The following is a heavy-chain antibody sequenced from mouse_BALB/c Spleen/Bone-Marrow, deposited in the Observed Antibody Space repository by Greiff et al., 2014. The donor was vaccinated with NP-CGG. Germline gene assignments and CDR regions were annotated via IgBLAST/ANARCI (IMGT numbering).Heavy chain of an antibody. CDR1: GFTFSSYG. V-gene: IGHV5-6*01. Sequence: EVQLQESGGDLVKPGGSLKLSCVASGFTFSSYGMSWVRQTPDKRLEWVATISSGGSSTYYPASVKGRFTISRDNAESTLYLQMSSLNSEDTAMYYCTRRPLQANSYFDCWGQGTTLTVSS. J-gene: IGHJ2*01. CDR3: TRRPLQANSYFDC. D-gene: IGHD3-2*02. CDR2: ISSGGSST.